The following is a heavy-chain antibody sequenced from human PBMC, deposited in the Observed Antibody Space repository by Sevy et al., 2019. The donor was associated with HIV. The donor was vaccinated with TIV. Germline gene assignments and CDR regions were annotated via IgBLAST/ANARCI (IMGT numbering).Heavy chain of an antibody. V-gene: IGHV4-59*01. CDR2: IYYGGRT. CDR1: GDSISNNY. CDR3: ARAWQAYYYAVGV. J-gene: IGHJ6*01. Sequence: SETLSLTCNVSGDSISNNYWSWIRQPPGKGLEWIGYIYYGGRTNYSPSLKTRVTISTDTFKNQFSLKLTSATAADTAVYYCARAWQAYYYAVGVWGQGTTVTVSS.